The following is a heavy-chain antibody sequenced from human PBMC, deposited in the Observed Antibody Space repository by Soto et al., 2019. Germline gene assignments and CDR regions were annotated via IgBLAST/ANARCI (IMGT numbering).Heavy chain of an antibody. CDR2: TYYRSKWFT. CDR1: GDSVSSNTAA. Sequence: SQTLSLTCVISGDSVSSNTAAWNWIRHSPSRGLEWLGRTYYRSKWFTDYAVSVKSRLTINPDTSKNQLSLQLNSVTPEDTAVYYCARGTAAAGFYYWGQGTLVTV. CDR3: ARGTAAAGFYY. V-gene: IGHV6-1*01. J-gene: IGHJ4*02. D-gene: IGHD6-25*01.